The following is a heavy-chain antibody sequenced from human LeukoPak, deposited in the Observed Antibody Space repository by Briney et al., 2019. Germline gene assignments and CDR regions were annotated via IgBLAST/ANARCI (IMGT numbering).Heavy chain of an antibody. D-gene: IGHD2-21*02. CDR3: ARGVVTAILHFGY. CDR2: IYYSGST. J-gene: IGHJ4*02. Sequence: SETLYLTCTVSGGSVSSGSYYWSWIRQPPGKGLGWIGYIYYSGSTNYNPSLKSRVTISVDTSKNQFSLKLSSVTAADTAVYYCARGVVTAILHFGYWGQGTLVTVSS. V-gene: IGHV4-61*01. CDR1: GGSVSSGSYY.